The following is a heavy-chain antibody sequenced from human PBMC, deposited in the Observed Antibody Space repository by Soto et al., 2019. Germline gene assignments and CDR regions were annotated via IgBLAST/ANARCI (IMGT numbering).Heavy chain of an antibody. J-gene: IGHJ5*02. D-gene: IGHD2-2*01. CDR3: AKDLIVVIPAAPSWFDP. Sequence: PVGSLRLSCAASGFTFRSSGMHWVRQAPGKGLEWVALISYDGSNKYYTDSVKGRFTISRDNSKNTLYLQMNSLRTEDTAVYYCAKDLIVVIPAAPSWFDPWGQGTLVTVSS. CDR1: GFTFRSSG. CDR2: ISYDGSNK. V-gene: IGHV3-30*18.